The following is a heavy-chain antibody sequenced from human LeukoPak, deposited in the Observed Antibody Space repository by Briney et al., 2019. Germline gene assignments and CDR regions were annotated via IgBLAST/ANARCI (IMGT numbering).Heavy chain of an antibody. D-gene: IGHD4/OR15-4a*01. CDR1: GFTFSDYN. Sequence: PGGSLRLSCAASGFTFSDYNMRWLRQAPGKGLEWVSSISRSGSTKYYADSVKGRFTISRDNDKNSLFLQMNSLRAEDTAVYYCARRAGAYSHPYDYWGQGTLVTVSS. J-gene: IGHJ4*02. CDR2: ISRSGSTK. CDR3: ARRAGAYSHPYDY. V-gene: IGHV3-11*01.